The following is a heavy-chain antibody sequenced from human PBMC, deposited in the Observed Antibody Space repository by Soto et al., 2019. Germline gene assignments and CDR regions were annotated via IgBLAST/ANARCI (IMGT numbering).Heavy chain of an antibody. CDR2: INHSGST. CDR3: AGGCTPPDIVVVPAATSQFDP. J-gene: IGHJ5*02. CDR1: GGSFSGYY. D-gene: IGHD2-2*01. V-gene: IGHV4-34*01. Sequence: SETLSLTCAVYGGSFSGYYWSWIRQPPGKGLEWIGEINHSGSTNYNPSLKSRVTISVDTSKNQFSLKLSSVTAADTAVYYCAGGCTPPDIVVVPAATSQFDPWGQGTLVTVSS.